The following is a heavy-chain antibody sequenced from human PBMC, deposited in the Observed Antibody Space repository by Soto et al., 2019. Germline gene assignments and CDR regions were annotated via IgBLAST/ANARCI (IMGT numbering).Heavy chain of an antibody. CDR3: ARDTYYDSSGYYDY. CDR1: GFTFSSYA. D-gene: IGHD3-22*01. CDR2: ISSSSGYT. J-gene: IGHJ4*02. V-gene: IGHV3-21*01. Sequence: GGSLRLSCAASGFTFSSYAMSWVRQAQGKGLEWVSSISSSSGYTYYADSVKGRFTISRDNAKNSLYPQMNSLRAEDTAVYYCARDTYYDSSGYYDYWGQGTLVTVSS.